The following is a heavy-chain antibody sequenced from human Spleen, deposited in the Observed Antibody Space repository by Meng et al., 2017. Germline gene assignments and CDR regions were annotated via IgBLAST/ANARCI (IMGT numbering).Heavy chain of an antibody. Sequence: SETLSLTCTVSGYSINTDYYWGWIRQPPGKGLEWIGSIYPSGSAYYNPSLKSRVTISVHTSKNQFSLKLSSVIAADTAVYYCAREIYRSGSYYPAYFDYWGQGTLVTVSS. CDR3: AREIYRSGSYYPAYFDY. J-gene: IGHJ4*02. CDR2: IYPSGSA. D-gene: IGHD3-10*01. V-gene: IGHV4-38-2*02. CDR1: GYSINTDYY.